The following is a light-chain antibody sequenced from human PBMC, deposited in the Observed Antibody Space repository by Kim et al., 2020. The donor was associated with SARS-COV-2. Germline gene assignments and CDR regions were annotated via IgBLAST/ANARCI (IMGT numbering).Light chain of an antibody. V-gene: IGKV3-15*01. J-gene: IGKJ4*01. CDR3: QQYNDWPGT. CDR1: QGVTSN. CDR2: GAS. Sequence: PGERATLSCRASQGVTSNLAWLQQKPGQAPRLLIYGASTRVPGIPARFSGSGSGTEFTLTISRLQSEDFAVYYCQQYNDWPGTFGGGTKVDIK.